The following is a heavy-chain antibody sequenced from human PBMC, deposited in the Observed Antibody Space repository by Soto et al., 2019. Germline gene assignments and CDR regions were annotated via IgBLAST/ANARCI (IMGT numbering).Heavy chain of an antibody. CDR3: ARDTDADTWHDPFDY. J-gene: IGHJ4*01. CDR1: GFIFDDFA. V-gene: IGHV3-9*01. D-gene: IGHD1-1*01. Sequence: DVHLVESGGGLVQTGRSLRLSCAASGFIFDDFAMHWLRQAPGKGLEWVSGISWNSGSTDYAASVKGRFIISRDNARNSVYLQMNSLRPEDTALYYCARDTDADTWHDPFDYWGHGDLVIVS. CDR2: ISWNSGST.